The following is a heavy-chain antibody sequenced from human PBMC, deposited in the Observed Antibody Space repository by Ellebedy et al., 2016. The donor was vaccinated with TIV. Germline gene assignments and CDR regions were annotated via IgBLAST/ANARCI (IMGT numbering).Heavy chain of an antibody. CDR1: GFSFRSYW. V-gene: IGHV3-7*01. D-gene: IGHD1-26*01. Sequence: GESLKISCVGSGFSFRSYWMSWVRQAPGKGLEWVANMRQDGGDKYYVDSVKGRFTISRDNAKSSLYLQMDSVRAEDTAVYYCATDGSYGDHLSPAHAFEIWGPGTLVTVSS. J-gene: IGHJ3*02. CDR2: MRQDGGDK. CDR3: ATDGSYGDHLSPAHAFEI.